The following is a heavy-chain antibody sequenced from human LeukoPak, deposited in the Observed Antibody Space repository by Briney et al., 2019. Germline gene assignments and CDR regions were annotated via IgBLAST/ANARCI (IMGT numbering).Heavy chain of an antibody. J-gene: IGHJ4*02. V-gene: IGHV3-23*01. CDR2: ISGSGGST. CDR3: AKGLGSGWSFDY. CDR1: GFTFSSYA. D-gene: IGHD6-19*01. Sequence: PGGSLRLSCAASGFTFSSYAMSWVRQAPGKGLEWVSAISGSGGSTYYADSVKGRFTISRDNSKSTLYLQMNSLRAEDTAVYYCAKGLGSGWSFDYWGQGTLVTVSS.